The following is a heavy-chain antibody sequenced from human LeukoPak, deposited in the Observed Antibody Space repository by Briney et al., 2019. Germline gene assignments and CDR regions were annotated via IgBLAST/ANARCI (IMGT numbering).Heavy chain of an antibody. CDR2: INHSGST. CDR1: GGSFSGYY. CDR3: ARPRAAPALEFDF. D-gene: IGHD1-1*01. V-gene: IGHV4-34*01. J-gene: IGHJ4*02. Sequence: PSETLSLTCAVYGGSFSGYYWSWIRQPPGKGLEWIGEINHSGSTNYNPSLKSRVTISVDTSKNQFSLKLSSVTAADTAVYYCARPRAAPALEFDFWGQGTLVTVSS.